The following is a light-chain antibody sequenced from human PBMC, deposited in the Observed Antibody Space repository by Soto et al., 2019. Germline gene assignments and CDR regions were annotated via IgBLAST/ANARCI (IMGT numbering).Light chain of an antibody. CDR1: QSVSSN. J-gene: IGKJ5*01. CDR2: GAS. CDR3: QQYNNWPPIT. V-gene: IGKV3-15*01. Sequence: EIVMTQSPATLSVSPGERATLSCRASQSVSSNLAWYQQKPRQAPRLIIYGASTRANGIPARFSGSESGTEFTLTLRSLQSEDFAFYYCQQYNNWPPITFGQGTRLEIK.